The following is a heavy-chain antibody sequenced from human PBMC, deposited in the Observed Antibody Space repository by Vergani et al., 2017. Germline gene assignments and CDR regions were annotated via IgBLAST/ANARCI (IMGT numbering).Heavy chain of an antibody. J-gene: IGHJ3*02. D-gene: IGHD6-19*01. CDR2: IYPGDSDT. V-gene: IGHV5-51*03. Sequence: EVQLVQSGAEVKTPGESLTISCKGSGYSFTSYWIGWVRQMPGKGLEWMGIIYPGDSDTRYSPSFQGQVTISADKSISTAYLQWSSLKASDTAMYYCARAHSSGWYQHAFDIWGQGTMVTVSS. CDR3: ARAHSSGWYQHAFDI. CDR1: GYSFTSYW.